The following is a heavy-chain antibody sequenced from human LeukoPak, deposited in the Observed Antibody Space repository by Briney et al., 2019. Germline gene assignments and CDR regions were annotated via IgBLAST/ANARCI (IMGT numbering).Heavy chain of an antibody. CDR2: ISWNSGSI. J-gene: IGHJ6*03. D-gene: IGHD3-22*01. CDR3: AKSPYDSSGYYVNYMDV. V-gene: IGHV3-9*01. CDR1: GFTFDDYA. Sequence: GGSLRLSCAASGFTFDDYAMHWVRQAPGKGLEWVSGISWNSGSIGYADSVKGRFTISRDNAKNSLYLQMNSLRAEDTVLYYCAKSPYDSSGYYVNYMDVWGKGTTVTVSS.